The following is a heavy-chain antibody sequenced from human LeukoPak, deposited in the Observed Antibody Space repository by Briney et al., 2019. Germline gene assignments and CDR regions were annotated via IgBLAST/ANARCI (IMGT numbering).Heavy chain of an antibody. CDR1: GGSISSYY. Sequence: SETLSLTCTVTGGSISSYYWSWIRQPPGKGLEWIGYIYYSGSTNYNPSLKSRVTISVDTSKNQFSLKLSSVTAADTAVYYCARGVVTAPQNDAFDIWGQGTMVTVSS. V-gene: IGHV4-59*08. J-gene: IGHJ3*02. CDR2: IYYSGST. D-gene: IGHD2-21*02. CDR3: ARGVVTAPQNDAFDI.